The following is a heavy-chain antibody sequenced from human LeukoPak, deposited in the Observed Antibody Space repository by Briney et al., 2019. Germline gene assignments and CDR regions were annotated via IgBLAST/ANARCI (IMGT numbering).Heavy chain of an antibody. CDR2: IYYTGAA. CDR3: ARVQSSSWSLYYYYYYMDV. D-gene: IGHD6-13*01. V-gene: IGHV4-59*01. J-gene: IGHJ6*03. CDR1: GGSISGYF. Sequence: SETLTLTCTVSGGSISGYFWGWIRQPPGEGLEFIGYIYYTGAASYKPSLSSRVTISVDTSKNQFSLKLSSVTAADTAVYYCARVQSSSWSLYYYYYYMDVWGKGTTVTVSS.